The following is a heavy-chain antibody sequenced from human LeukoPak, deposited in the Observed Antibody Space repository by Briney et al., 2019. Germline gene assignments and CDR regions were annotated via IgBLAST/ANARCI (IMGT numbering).Heavy chain of an antibody. J-gene: IGHJ3*02. Sequence: GASVKVSCKASGYTFTSYDINWVRQATGQGLEWMGWMNPNSGNTGYAQKFQGRVTMTRNTSISAAYMELSSLRSEDTAVYYCARSVPGITIFGVVIYDAFDIWGQGTMVTVSS. CDR3: ARSVPGITIFGVVIYDAFDI. V-gene: IGHV1-8*01. CDR2: MNPNSGNT. CDR1: GYTFTSYD. D-gene: IGHD3-3*01.